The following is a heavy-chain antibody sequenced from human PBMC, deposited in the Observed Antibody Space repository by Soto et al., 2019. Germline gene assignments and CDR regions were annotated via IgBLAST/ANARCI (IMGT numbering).Heavy chain of an antibody. V-gene: IGHV3-9*01. CDR3: AKASHSVVTVYYRGFPYCDY. Sequence: EVQLVESGGGLVQPGRSLRLSCAASGFTFDDYAMHWVRQAPGKGLEWVSGISWNSGSIGYADSVKGRFTISRDTAKNSLYLHMNSLRAEDTALYYCAKASHSVVTVYYRGFPYCDYLGQATLVTVSS. D-gene: IGHD3-9*01. J-gene: IGHJ4*02. CDR2: ISWNSGSI. CDR1: GFTFDDYA.